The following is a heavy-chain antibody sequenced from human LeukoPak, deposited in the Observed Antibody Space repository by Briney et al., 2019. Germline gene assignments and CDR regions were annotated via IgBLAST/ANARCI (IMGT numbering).Heavy chain of an antibody. Sequence: GTSLRLSCAASGFAFSIFGMHWVRQAPGKGLEWVAVIWYDGSNEHYADSVKGRFTISRDNSKNTLFLQMNSLRAEDTAVYYCARDRRDSSGYYYGWFDPWGQGTLVTVSS. D-gene: IGHD3-22*01. V-gene: IGHV3-33*01. CDR3: ARDRRDSSGYYYGWFDP. J-gene: IGHJ5*02. CDR1: GFAFSIFG. CDR2: IWYDGSNE.